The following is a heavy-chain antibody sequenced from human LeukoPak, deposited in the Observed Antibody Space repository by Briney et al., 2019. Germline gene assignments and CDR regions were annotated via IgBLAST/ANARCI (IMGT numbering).Heavy chain of an antibody. Sequence: ASVKVSCKVSGYTLTELSMHWVRQAPGKGLEWXXXXXXXDGETIYAQKXXGRXXXXEXTSTDTAYMELSSLRSEDTAVYYCATXGYCSSTSCYQYNWFDPWGQGTLVTVSS. D-gene: IGHD2-2*01. CDR2: XXXXDGET. V-gene: IGHV1-24*01. CDR3: ATXGYCSSTSCYQYNWFDP. J-gene: IGHJ5*02. CDR1: GYTLTELS.